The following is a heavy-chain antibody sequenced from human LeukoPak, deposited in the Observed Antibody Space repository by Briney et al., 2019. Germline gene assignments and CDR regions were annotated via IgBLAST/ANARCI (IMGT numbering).Heavy chain of an antibody. J-gene: IGHJ4*02. CDR1: GFTFDDYA. V-gene: IGHV3-9*01. CDR3: AKERYCSGGSCYFDY. Sequence: GGSLRLPCAASGFTFDDYAMHWVRQAPGKGLEWVSGISWNSGSIGYADSVKGRFTISRDNAKNSLYLQMNSLRAEDTALYYCAKERYCSGGSCYFDYWGQGTLVTVSS. CDR2: ISWNSGSI. D-gene: IGHD2-15*01.